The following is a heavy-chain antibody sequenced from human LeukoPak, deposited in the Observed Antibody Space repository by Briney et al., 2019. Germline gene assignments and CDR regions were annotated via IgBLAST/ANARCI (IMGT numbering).Heavy chain of an antibody. J-gene: IGHJ6*04. CDR3: AELGITMIGGV. Sequence: GALRLSCAASGFTFSSYEMNWVRQAPGKGLEWVSYISSSGSTIYYADSVKGRFTISRDNAKNPLYLQMNSLRAEDTAVYYCAELGITMIGGVWGKGTTVTISS. D-gene: IGHD3-10*02. V-gene: IGHV3-48*03. CDR2: ISSSGSTI. CDR1: GFTFSSYE.